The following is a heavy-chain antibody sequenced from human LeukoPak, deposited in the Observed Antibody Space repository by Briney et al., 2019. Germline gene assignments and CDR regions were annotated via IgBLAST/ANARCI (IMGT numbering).Heavy chain of an antibody. V-gene: IGHV4-38-2*02. D-gene: IGHD5-24*01. Sequence: SETLSLTCTVSGYSITSGYYWGWIRQPPGKGLEWIGSIYYSGSTYYNPSLKSRVTISVDTSKNQFSLKLSSVTAADTAVYYCARPQEEDGYNYNWAFDYWGQGTLVTVSS. CDR3: ARPQEEDGYNYNWAFDY. CDR2: IYYSGST. J-gene: IGHJ4*02. CDR1: GYSITSGYY.